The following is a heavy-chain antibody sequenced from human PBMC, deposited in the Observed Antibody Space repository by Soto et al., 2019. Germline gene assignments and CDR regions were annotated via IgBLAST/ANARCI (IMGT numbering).Heavy chain of an antibody. CDR1: GGSMTNVDDN. Sequence: QVQLQESGPGLVKPSQTLSLTCTVSGGSMTNVDDNWSWIRQAPDKGLKWIGHIYDGGSTSTNPSLRSRVTMLLDTSKNQVSRILSSLRAADAALYYCTGGPAGDKVDYWGQGTQVTVSS. V-gene: IGHV4-30-4*01. CDR3: TGGPAGDKVDY. J-gene: IGHJ4*02. D-gene: IGHD7-27*01. CDR2: IYDGGST.